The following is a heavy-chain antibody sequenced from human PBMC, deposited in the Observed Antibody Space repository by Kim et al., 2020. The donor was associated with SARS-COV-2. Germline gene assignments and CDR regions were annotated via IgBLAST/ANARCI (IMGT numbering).Heavy chain of an antibody. D-gene: IGHD2-21*02. Sequence: YTPSLKSRVTISVDTSKNQFSLKLSSVAAADTAVYYCARGHGVTGNWVDPWGQGTLVTVSS. J-gene: IGHJ5*02. CDR3: ARGHGVTGNWVDP. V-gene: IGHV4-34*01.